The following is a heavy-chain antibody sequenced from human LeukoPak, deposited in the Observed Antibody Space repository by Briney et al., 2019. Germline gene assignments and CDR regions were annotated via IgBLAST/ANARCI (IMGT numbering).Heavy chain of an antibody. J-gene: IGHJ5*02. D-gene: IGHD6-13*01. Sequence: SGGSLRLSCAASGFTFSSYAMHWVRQAPGKGLEWVAVISYDGSNKYYADSVKGRFTISRDNSKNTLYLQMNSLRAEDTAVYYCARGSSSWYPANWFDPWGQGTLVTVSS. CDR3: ARGSSSWYPANWFDP. CDR1: GFTFSSYA. V-gene: IGHV3-30-3*01. CDR2: ISYDGSNK.